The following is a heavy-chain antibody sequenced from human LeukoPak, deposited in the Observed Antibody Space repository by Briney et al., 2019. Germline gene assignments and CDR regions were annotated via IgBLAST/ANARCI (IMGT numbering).Heavy chain of an antibody. CDR1: GFTFSSYA. CDR2: ISGSGGST. V-gene: IGHV3-23*01. CDR3: AVGILTGGVAFDI. Sequence: GGSLRLSCAASGFTFSSYAMSWVRQAPGKGLEWVSAISGSGGSTYYADSVKGHFTISRDNSQNMLYLQMNSLRAEDTAVYYCAVGILTGGVAFDIWGQGTMVTVSS. J-gene: IGHJ3*02. D-gene: IGHD3-9*01.